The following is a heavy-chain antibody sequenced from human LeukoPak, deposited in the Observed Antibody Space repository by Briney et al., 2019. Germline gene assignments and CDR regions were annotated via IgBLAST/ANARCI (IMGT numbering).Heavy chain of an antibody. V-gene: IGHV3-23*01. CDR1: GFTFSSYA. CDR2: ISGSGGST. Sequence: PGGSLRLSCAASGFTFSSYAMSWVRQAPGKGLEWVSSISGSGGSTYYADSVKGRFTISRDNSKDTLYLQMNSLRAEGTAVYYCAKEGYYDSSGSWACSDAFDIWGQGTMVTVSS. CDR3: AKEGYYDSSGSWACSDAFDI. D-gene: IGHD3-22*01. J-gene: IGHJ3*02.